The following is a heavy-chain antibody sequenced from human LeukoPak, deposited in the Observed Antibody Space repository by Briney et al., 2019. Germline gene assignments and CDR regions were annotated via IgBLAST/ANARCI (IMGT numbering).Heavy chain of an antibody. CDR2: ISGGGGST. V-gene: IGHV3-23*01. CDR1: GFTFNNYA. CDR3: AKDGRIAVTAPFEYFHH. J-gene: IGHJ1*01. Sequence: PGGSLRLYCAASGFTFNNYAMSWVRQAPGKGLEWVSAISGGGGSTYYADSVKGRFTISRDNSKNTLYLRMNSLRAEDTAVYYCAKDGRIAVTAPFEYFHHWGQGTLVTVSS. D-gene: IGHD6-19*01.